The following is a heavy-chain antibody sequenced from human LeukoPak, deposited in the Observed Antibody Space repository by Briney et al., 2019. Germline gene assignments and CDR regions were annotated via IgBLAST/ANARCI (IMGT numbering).Heavy chain of an antibody. CDR3: AKGRGIQQAHTAMVLNYYYYGMDV. CDR2: ISGSGGST. D-gene: IGHD5-18*01. J-gene: IGHJ6*02. Sequence: PSGGSLRLSCAASGFTFSSYAMSWVRQAPGKGLEWVSAISGSGGSTYYADSVKGRFTISRDNSKNTLYPQMNSLRAEDTAVYYCAKGRGIQQAHTAMVLNYYYYGMDVWGQGTTVTVSS. CDR1: GFTFSSYA. V-gene: IGHV3-23*01.